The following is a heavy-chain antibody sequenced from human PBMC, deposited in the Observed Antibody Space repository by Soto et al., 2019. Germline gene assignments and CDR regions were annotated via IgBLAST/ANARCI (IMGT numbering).Heavy chain of an antibody. Sequence: PGGSLRLSCAASGFTFSSYAMSWVRQAPGKGLEWVSAISGSGGSTYYADSVKGRFTISRDNSKNTLYLQMNSLRAEDTAVYYCAKLGLVRVWPPWHNLWGQGTLVTVSS. J-gene: IGHJ5*02. CDR2: ISGSGGST. D-gene: IGHD6-19*01. V-gene: IGHV3-23*01. CDR3: AKLGLVRVWPPWHNL. CDR1: GFTFSSYA.